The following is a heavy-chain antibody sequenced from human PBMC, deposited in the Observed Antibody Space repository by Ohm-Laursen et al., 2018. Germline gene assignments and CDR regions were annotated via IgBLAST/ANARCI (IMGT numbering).Heavy chain of an antibody. CDR3: AKKDGSG. D-gene: IGHD3-10*01. J-gene: IGHJ4*02. V-gene: IGHV3-48*04. Sequence: GSLRLSCAASGFTFSSHALTWVRQAPGKGLEWLSDISSSGSVKDYADSVKGRFTISRDNAKNSLYLQMNSLRAEDTAVYYCAKKDGSGWGQGSLVTVSS. CDR1: GFTFSSHA. CDR2: ISSSGSVK.